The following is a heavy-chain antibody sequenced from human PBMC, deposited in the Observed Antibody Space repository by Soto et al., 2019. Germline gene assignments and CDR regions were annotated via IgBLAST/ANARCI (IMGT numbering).Heavy chain of an antibody. V-gene: IGHV3-48*01. CDR2: ISSSSSTI. Sequence: QPGGSLRLSCAASGFTFSSYSMNWVRQAPGKGLEWVSYISSSSSTIYYADSVKGRFTISRDNAKNSLYLQMNSLRAEDTAVYYCARDLSSGWYTPFDYWGQGTLVTVSS. CDR1: GFTFSSYS. CDR3: ARDLSSGWYTPFDY. J-gene: IGHJ4*02. D-gene: IGHD6-19*01.